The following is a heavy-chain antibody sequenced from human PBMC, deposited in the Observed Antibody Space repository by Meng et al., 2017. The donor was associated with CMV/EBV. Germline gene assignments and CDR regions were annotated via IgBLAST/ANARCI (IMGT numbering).Heavy chain of an antibody. V-gene: IGHV4-30-4*08. J-gene: IGHJ4*02. CDR2: IYYSGST. CDR1: GGSISSGDYY. D-gene: IGHD1-14*01. CDR3: ARVMGPNRTPYYFDY. Sequence: VPLQESGPGLVKPSPTLSLTCTVSGGSISSGDYYWSWIRQPPGKGLEWIGYIYYSGSTYYNPSLKSRVTISVDTSKNQFSLKLSSVTAADTAVYYCARVMGPNRTPYYFDYWGQGTLVTV.